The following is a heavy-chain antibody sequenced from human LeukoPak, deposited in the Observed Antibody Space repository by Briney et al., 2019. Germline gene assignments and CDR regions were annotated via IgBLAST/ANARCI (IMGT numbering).Heavy chain of an antibody. V-gene: IGHV4-59*12. J-gene: IGHJ4*02. CDR1: GGSISNYY. CDR3: ARVVSGRYTYAYFDY. Sequence: KPSETLSLTRTVSGGSISNYYWSWIRQPPGKGLEWIGFIYYSGSTNYNPSLKSRVTMSVDTSKNQFSLRLSSVTAADAAVYYCARVVSGRYTYAYFDYWGQGTLVTVSS. D-gene: IGHD3-16*01. CDR2: IYYSGST.